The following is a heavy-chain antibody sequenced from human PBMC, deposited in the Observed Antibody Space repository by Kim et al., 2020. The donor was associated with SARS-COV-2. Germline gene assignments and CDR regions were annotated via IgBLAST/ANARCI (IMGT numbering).Heavy chain of an antibody. Sequence: SETLSLTCTVSGGSISSGCYSWIRLRHPNGTGLDGVVNIYYSGNTYSSPSLKCPVTIYADKNQNHLTLTLITVTAADTAFYYCARDWFGALDFWG. J-gene: IGHJ4*01. V-gene: IGHV4-31*01. CDR1: GGSISSGCYS. CDR2: IYYSGNT. D-gene: IGHD3-10*01. CDR3: ARDWFGALDF.